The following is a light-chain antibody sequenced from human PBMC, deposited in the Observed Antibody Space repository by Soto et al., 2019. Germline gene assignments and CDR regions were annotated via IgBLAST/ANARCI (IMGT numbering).Light chain of an antibody. Sequence: DIPMTQSPSSLSASVGDRVTITCQASQAINTYLNWYQQRPGKAPNLLIYGASSLETGVPSRFSGSGSGTDFTFTISSLQAEDIATYYCQQYNNYPYTFGQGTKVEIK. CDR3: QQYNNYPYT. J-gene: IGKJ2*01. V-gene: IGKV1-33*01. CDR2: GAS. CDR1: QAINTY.